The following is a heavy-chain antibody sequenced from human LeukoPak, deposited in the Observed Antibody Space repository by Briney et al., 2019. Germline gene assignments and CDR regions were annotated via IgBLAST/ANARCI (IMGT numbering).Heavy chain of an antibody. CDR2: ISDSGAGT. Sequence: GGSLRLSCAASGFTFSTYAMAWVRQAPGKGLEWVSSISDSGAGTTYADSVMGRFAISRDNSKNTPYLDMNSLRAEDTALYYCAKRDCSFGFCSVDYWGQGTLVTVSS. V-gene: IGHV3-23*01. CDR1: GFTFSTYA. J-gene: IGHJ4*02. D-gene: IGHD2-15*01. CDR3: AKRDCSFGFCSVDY.